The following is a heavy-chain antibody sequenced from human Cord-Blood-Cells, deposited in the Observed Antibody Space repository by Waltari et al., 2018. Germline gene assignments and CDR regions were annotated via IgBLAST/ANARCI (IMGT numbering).Heavy chain of an antibody. V-gene: IGHV4-39*01. CDR1: GGSISSSSYY. J-gene: IGHJ4*02. CDR2: IYYSGST. CDR3: ASLGSSWYFDY. D-gene: IGHD6-13*01. Sequence: QLQLQESGPGLVKPSETLSLTCTVSGGSISSSSYYWGWIRQPPGKGLEWIGSIYYSGSTYYNPSLKSRVTISVDTSKNQFSLKLSSVTAADTAVYYCASLGSSWYFDYWGQGTLVTVSS.